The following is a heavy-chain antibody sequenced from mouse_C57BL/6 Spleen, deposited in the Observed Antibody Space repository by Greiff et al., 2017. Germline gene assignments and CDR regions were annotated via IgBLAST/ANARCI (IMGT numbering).Heavy chain of an antibody. CDR2: INPGSGGT. V-gene: IGHV1-54*01. CDR3: ARGGYGSSYEDY. Sequence: VKLQESGAELVRPGTSVKVSCKASGYAFTNYLIEWVKQRPGQGLDWIGVINPGSGGTNYNEKFKGKATLTADKSSSTAYMQLSSLTSEDSAVYFCARGGYGSSYEDYWGQGTTLTVSS. D-gene: IGHD1-1*01. CDR1: GYAFTNYL. J-gene: IGHJ2*01.